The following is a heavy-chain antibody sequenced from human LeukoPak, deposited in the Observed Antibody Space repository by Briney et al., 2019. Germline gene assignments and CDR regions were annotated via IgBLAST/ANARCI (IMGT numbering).Heavy chain of an antibody. V-gene: IGHV1-2*06. CDR3: AKGSYYDSSGYYFFDY. Sequence: ASVKVSCKASGYTFTGYYMHWVRQAPGQGLEWMGRINTNSGGTNYAQKFQGRVTMTRDTSISTAYMELSRLRSDDTAVYYCAKGSYYDSSGYYFFDYWGQGTLVTVSS. J-gene: IGHJ4*02. D-gene: IGHD3-22*01. CDR2: INTNSGGT. CDR1: GYTFTGYY.